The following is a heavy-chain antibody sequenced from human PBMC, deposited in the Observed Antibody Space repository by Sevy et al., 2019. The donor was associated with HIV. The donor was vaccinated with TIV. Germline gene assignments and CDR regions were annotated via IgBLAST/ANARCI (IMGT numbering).Heavy chain of an antibody. CDR1: GFTFSSYG. V-gene: IGHV3-33*01. CDR2: IWYDGSNK. D-gene: IGHD3-3*01. J-gene: IGHJ5*02. CDR3: ARDNTIFGVVTRCWFDP. Sequence: GGSLRLSCAASGFTFSSYGMHWVRQAPGKGLEWVAVIWYDGSNKYYADSVKGRFTISRDNSKNTLYLQMNSLRAEDTAVYYCARDNTIFGVVTRCWFDPWGQGTLVTVSS.